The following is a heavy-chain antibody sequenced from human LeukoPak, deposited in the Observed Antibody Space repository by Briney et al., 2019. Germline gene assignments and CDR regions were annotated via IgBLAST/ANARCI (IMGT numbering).Heavy chain of an antibody. CDR1: AGTFINYP. Sequence: GSSVTVSCQASAGTFINYPIIWVRQAPGQGLVGLGGISPSFGTANYAKQFQGSVTITADESTSTAYMELSSLRSDDTAVYYCARELPYGYRSSGYYYMDVWGKGTTVTVSS. CDR2: ISPSFGTA. D-gene: IGHD6-13*01. J-gene: IGHJ6*03. V-gene: IGHV1-69*13. CDR3: ARELPYGYRSSGYYYMDV.